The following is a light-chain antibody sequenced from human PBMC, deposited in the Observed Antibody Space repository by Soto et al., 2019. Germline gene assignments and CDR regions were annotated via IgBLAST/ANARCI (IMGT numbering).Light chain of an antibody. CDR2: EVS. V-gene: IGLV2-8*01. CDR1: SSDVGGYNY. CDR3: SSYAGSNKVYV. Sequence: QSALTQPPSASGSPGQSVTTSCTGTSSDVGGYNYVSWYQQHPGKAPKLMIYEVSKRPSGVPDRFSGSKSGNTASLTVSGLQAEDEADYYCSSYAGSNKVYVFGTGTKLTVL. J-gene: IGLJ1*01.